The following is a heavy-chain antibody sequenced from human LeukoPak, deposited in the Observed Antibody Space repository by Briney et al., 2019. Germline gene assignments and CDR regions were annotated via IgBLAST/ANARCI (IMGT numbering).Heavy chain of an antibody. Sequence: GSLRLSCAASGFTFSDYAMAWVRQAPGKGLEWVSSISGGGGATSYADSVKGRFTISRGNHVSTLYLQMDILRVEDTAVYYCARDRVVTPYNWFDPWGQGTLVTVSS. CDR1: GFTFSDYA. CDR3: ARDRVVTPYNWFDP. CDR2: ISGGGGAT. J-gene: IGHJ5*02. D-gene: IGHD4-23*01. V-gene: IGHV3-23*01.